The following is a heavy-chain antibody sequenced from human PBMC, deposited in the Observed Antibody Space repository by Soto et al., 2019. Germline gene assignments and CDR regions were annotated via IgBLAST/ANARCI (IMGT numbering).Heavy chain of an antibody. CDR2: IYWDDSK. CDR3: AQTGPEDWPLDY. CDR1: GFSLSTSGVG. J-gene: IGHJ4*02. Sequence: QITLKESGPTLVRPTQTLTLTCAFSGFSLSTSGVGVGWIRQPPGKALEWLAVIYWDDSKHYSPSLRSRLTITKDNSKNQVVLTMTNMDPMDTGTYYCAQTGPEDWPLDYWGQGTLVTVSS. V-gene: IGHV2-5*02. D-gene: IGHD3-9*01.